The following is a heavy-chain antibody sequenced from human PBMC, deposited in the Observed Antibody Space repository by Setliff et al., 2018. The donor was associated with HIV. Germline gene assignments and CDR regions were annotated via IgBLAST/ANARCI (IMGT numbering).Heavy chain of an antibody. V-gene: IGHV3-64D*09. Sequence: GGSLRLSCSTSGFTFSNYAMHWVRQAPGKGLEYVSSISTNGDSTSYADSVKGRFTISRDNSKNTLYLQMSSLRTEDTAVYYCVKSLMFFNCFDSWGQGTLVTVSS. J-gene: IGHJ5*01. CDR1: GFTFSNYA. CDR2: ISTNGDST. D-gene: IGHD3-10*02. CDR3: VKSLMFFNCFDS.